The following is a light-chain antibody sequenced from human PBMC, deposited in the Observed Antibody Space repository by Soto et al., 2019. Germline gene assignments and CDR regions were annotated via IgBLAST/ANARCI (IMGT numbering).Light chain of an antibody. J-gene: IGLJ2*01. CDR1: SSDVGGYNY. Sequence: QSVLTQPASVSGSPGQSITISCTGTSSDVGGYNYVSWYQQHPGKAPKLMIYDVSNRPSGVSNRFSGSKSGNTASLTISGIQAEDEADYYCSSYTSSSTLVVFGGGIKLTVL. V-gene: IGLV2-14*01. CDR2: DVS. CDR3: SSYTSSSTLVV.